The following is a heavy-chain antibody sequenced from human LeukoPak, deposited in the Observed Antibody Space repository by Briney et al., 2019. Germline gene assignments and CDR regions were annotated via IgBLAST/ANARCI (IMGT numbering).Heavy chain of an antibody. D-gene: IGHD1-1*01. CDR2: ISWDGSST. V-gene: IGHV3-43*01. J-gene: IGHJ4*02. CDR1: GFTFDDYT. CDR3: DRSTSGVSEFDC. Sequence: GGSLRLSCAASGFTFDDYTMHWVRQVPGRGLGWVSFISWDGSSTYYVDSVKGRFIISRDNRKNSLYLQMNSLRTEDTALYYCDRSTSGVSEFDCWGQGTLVTVSS.